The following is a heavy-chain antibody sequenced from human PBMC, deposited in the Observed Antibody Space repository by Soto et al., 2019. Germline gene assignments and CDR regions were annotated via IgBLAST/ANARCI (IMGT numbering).Heavy chain of an antibody. V-gene: IGHV4-39*01. CDR1: GGSISSSSYY. Sequence: NPSETLSLTCTVSGGSISSSSYYWGWIRQPPGKGLEWIGSIYYSGSTYYNPSLKSRVTISVDTSKNQFSLKLSSVTAADTAVYYCARRGRFGELGYWGQGTLVTVSS. CDR2: IYYSGST. D-gene: IGHD3-16*01. CDR3: ARRGRFGELGY. J-gene: IGHJ4*02.